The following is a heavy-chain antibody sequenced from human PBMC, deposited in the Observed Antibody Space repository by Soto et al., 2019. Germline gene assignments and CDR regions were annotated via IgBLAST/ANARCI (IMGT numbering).Heavy chain of an antibody. D-gene: IGHD1-26*01. J-gene: IGHJ4*02. V-gene: IGHV4-59*01. CDR1: GGSLSPNY. CDR3: ARRYGGNFDY. Sequence: PSPTLSLTCTVSGGSLSPNYWSWIRQPPGKGLEWIGYIYYSGSTNYNPSLKSRVTISVDTSKNQFSLKLTSVTAADTAVYYCARRYGGNFDYWGQGTLVTVSS. CDR2: IYYSGST.